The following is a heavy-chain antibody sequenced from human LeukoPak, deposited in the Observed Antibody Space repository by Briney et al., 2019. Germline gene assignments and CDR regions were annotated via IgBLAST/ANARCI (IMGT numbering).Heavy chain of an antibody. J-gene: IGHJ3*01. CDR2: IYPRDSDT. CDR1: GYSFTDYR. D-gene: IGHD1-7*01. V-gene: IGHV5-51*01. CDR3: ARHIVTGTSSFYAFDL. Sequence: GESLKISCKGSGYSFTDYRIGWVRQMAGKGLEWMGIIYPRDSDTRYSPSLQGQVTISADRSISTAYLQWSSLKASDTAIYYCARHIVTGTSSFYAFDLRGQGTMVTVSS.